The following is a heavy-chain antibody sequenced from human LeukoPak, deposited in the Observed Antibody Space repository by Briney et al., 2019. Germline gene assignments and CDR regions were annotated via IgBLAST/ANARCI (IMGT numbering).Heavy chain of an antibody. CDR3: ARDGESGYYDY. V-gene: IGHV3-7*01. J-gene: IGHJ4*02. Sequence: PGRSLRLSCAASGFTFSSYWMSWVRQAPGKGLEWVANIKQDGSEKYYVDSVKGRFTISRDNAKNSLYLQMNSLRAEDTAVYYCARDGESGYYDYWGQGTLVTVSS. CDR1: GFTFSSYW. CDR2: IKQDGSEK. D-gene: IGHD3-22*01.